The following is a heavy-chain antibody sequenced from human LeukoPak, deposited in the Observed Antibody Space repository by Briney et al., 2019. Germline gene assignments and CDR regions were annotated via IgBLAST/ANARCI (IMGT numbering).Heavy chain of an antibody. V-gene: IGHV3-43D*03. CDR1: GFTFDDYA. CDR2: ISWDGGST. J-gene: IGHJ6*03. Sequence: GGSLRLSCAASGFTFDDYAMHWVRQAPGKGLEWVSLISWDGGSTYYADSVKGRFTISRDNSKNSLYLQMNSLRAEDTALYYCATACIAAAGYYYYYYMDVWGKGTTVTVSS. D-gene: IGHD6-13*01. CDR3: ATACIAAAGYYYYYYMDV.